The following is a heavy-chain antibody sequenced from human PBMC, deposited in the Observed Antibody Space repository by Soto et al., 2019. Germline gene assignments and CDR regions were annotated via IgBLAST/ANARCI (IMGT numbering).Heavy chain of an antibody. CDR1: GGSISSYY. CDR2: IYYSGST. Sequence: SETLSLTCTVSGGSISSYYWSWIRQPPGKGLEWIGYIYYSGSTNYNPSLKSRVAISVDTSKNQFSLKLSSVTAADTAVYYCARVWGGAFDIWGQGTTVTVSS. CDR3: ARVWGGAFDI. V-gene: IGHV4-59*01. J-gene: IGHJ3*02. D-gene: IGHD3-10*01.